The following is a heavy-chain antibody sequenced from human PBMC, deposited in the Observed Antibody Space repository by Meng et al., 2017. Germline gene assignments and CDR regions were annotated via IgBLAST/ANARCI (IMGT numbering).Heavy chain of an antibody. Sequence: VQLVPSGAEVKKPGASVKVSCKASGYTFTSYAMHWVRQAPGQRLEWMGWINAGNGNTKYSQKFQGRVTITRDTSASTAYMELSSLRSEDTAVYYCARTPLRYCSGGSCYYFDYWGQGTLVTVSS. CDR1: GYTFTSYA. CDR3: ARTPLRYCSGGSCYYFDY. D-gene: IGHD2-15*01. V-gene: IGHV1-3*01. CDR2: INAGNGNT. J-gene: IGHJ4*02.